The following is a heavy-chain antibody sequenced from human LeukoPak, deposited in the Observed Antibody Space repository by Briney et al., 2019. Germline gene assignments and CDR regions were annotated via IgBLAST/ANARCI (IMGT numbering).Heavy chain of an antibody. CDR3: ARGTAMVRGVIGRIFDY. Sequence: SETLSLTCTVSGGSISSGDYYWSWIRQPPGKGLEWIGYIYYSGSTYYNPSLKSRVTISVDTSKNQFSLKLSSVTAADTAVYYCARGTAMVRGVIGRIFDYWGQGTLVTVSS. CDR2: IYYSGST. CDR1: GGSISSGDYY. J-gene: IGHJ4*02. V-gene: IGHV4-30-4*01. D-gene: IGHD3-10*01.